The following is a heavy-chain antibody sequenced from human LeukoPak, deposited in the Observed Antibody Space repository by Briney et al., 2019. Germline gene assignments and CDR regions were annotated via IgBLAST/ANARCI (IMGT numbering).Heavy chain of an antibody. CDR1: GGSISSYY. CDR2: IHHSGST. CDR3: ARETSWLGGDAFDI. J-gene: IGHJ3*02. D-gene: IGHD2-2*01. V-gene: IGHV4-59*01. Sequence: SETLSLTCTVSGGSISSYYWSWIRQPPGKGLEWIGDIHHSGSTHYNPSLKSRVNISMDTSKNQFSLKLSSVTAADTAVYYCARETSWLGGDAFDIWGPGTMVSVSS.